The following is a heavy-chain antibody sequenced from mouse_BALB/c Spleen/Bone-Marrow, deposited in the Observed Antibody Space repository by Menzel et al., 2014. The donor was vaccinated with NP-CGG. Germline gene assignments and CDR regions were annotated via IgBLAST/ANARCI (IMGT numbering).Heavy chain of an antibody. J-gene: IGHJ3*01. D-gene: IGHD1-1*01. CDR2: IDPANGNT. CDR3: ASYYYGSSGFAY. CDR1: GFNIKDTY. V-gene: IGHV14-3*02. Sequence: VQLQQSGAELVKPGASVKLSCTASGFNIKDTYMHWVKQRPEQGLEWIGRIDPANGNTKYDPKFQGKATITADTSSNTAYLQLSSLSSEDTAFYCCASYYYGSSGFAYWGQGTLVTVSA.